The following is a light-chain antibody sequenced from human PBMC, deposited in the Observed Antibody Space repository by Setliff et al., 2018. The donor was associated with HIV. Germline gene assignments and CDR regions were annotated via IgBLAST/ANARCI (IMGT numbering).Light chain of an antibody. CDR2: DVT. CDR1: GNDVGGYDY. Sequence: QSALTQPRSVSGSPGQSVTISCTGTGNDVGGYDYVSWHQHHPGKAPKLMIYDVTKRPSGVPDRFPGSKSGNTASLTISGLQAEDEADYYCCSYAVTYILVFGGGTKVTVL. CDR3: CSYAVTYILV. J-gene: IGLJ2*01. V-gene: IGLV2-11*01.